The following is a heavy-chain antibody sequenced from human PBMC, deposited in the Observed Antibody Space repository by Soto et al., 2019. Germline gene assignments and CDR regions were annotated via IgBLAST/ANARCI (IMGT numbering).Heavy chain of an antibody. CDR3: AKAALRYFDWPLVDY. V-gene: IGHV3-23*01. J-gene: IGHJ4*02. CDR2: ISGSGGST. Sequence: GALRLSCAASGFTFSIYAMSWVRQAPGKGLEWVSAISGSGGSTYYADSVKGRFTISRDNSKNTLYLQMNSLRAEDTAVYYCAKAALRYFDWPLVDYWGQGTLVTVSS. CDR1: GFTFSIYA. D-gene: IGHD3-9*01.